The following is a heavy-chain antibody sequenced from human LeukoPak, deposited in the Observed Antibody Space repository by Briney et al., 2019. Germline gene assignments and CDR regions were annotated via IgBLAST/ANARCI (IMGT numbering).Heavy chain of an antibody. Sequence: GGSLRLSCAASGFTFSSYAMSWVRQAPGKGLEWVSAVSSSGGSTNYADYVKGQFTISRDNSKNTLYLQMNSLRAEDTAVYYCAKDRRAADWGQGTLVTVSS. CDR1: GFTFSSYA. J-gene: IGHJ4*02. V-gene: IGHV3-23*01. D-gene: IGHD6-13*01. CDR3: AKDRRAAD. CDR2: VSSSGGST.